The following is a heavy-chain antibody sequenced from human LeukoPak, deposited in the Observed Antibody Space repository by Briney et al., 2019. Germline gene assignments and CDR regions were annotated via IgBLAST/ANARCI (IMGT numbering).Heavy chain of an antibody. D-gene: IGHD4-17*01. CDR3: ARPRDYGVFDY. V-gene: IGHV4-38-2*02. J-gene: IGHJ4*02. CDR2: IYHSGST. CDR1: GYSISSGYY. Sequence: PSETLSLTCTVSGYSISSGYYWGWIRQPPGKGLEWIGSIYHSGSTYYNPSLKSRVTISVDTSKNQFSLKLSSVTAADTAVYYCARPRDYGVFDYWGQGTLVTVSS.